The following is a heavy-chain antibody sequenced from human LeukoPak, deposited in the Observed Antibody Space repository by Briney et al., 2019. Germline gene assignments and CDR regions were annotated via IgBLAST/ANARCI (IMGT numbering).Heavy chain of an antibody. CDR2: INPSGGST. CDR3: ARDRREDTAMDDY. J-gene: IGHJ4*02. CDR1: GGTFSSYA. D-gene: IGHD5-18*01. Sequence: ASVKVSCKASGGTFSSYAISWVRQAPGQGLEWMGIINPSGGSTSYAQKFQGRVTMTRDTSTSTVYMELSSLRSEDTAVYYCARDRREDTAMDDYWGQGTLVTVSS. V-gene: IGHV1-46*01.